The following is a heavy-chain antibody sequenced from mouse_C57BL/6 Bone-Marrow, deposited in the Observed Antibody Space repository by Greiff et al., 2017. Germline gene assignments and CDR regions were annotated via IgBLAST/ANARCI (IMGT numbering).Heavy chain of an antibody. CDR1: GYTFTSYW. Sequence: QVQLQQPGAELVRPGSSVKLSCKASGYTFTSYWMDWVKQRPGQGLEWIGNIYPSDSETHYNQKFKDKATLTVDKSSSTAYMQLSNLTSEDSAVYYCAIYYDYAWFAYWGQGTLVTVSA. CDR2: IYPSDSET. CDR3: AIYYDYAWFAY. D-gene: IGHD2-4*01. V-gene: IGHV1-61*01. J-gene: IGHJ3*01.